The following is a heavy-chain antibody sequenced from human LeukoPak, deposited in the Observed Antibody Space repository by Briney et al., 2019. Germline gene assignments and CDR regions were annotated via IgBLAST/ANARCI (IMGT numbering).Heavy chain of an antibody. V-gene: IGHV3-33*01. CDR1: GFTFSSYG. CDR2: IWYDGSNK. D-gene: IGHD6-13*01. Sequence: PGGSLRLSCAASGFTFSSYGMHWVRQAPGKGLEWVAVIWYDGSNKYYADSVKGRFTISRDNSKNTLYLQMNSPRAEDTAVYYCARANSSSWYDYWGQGTLVTVSS. J-gene: IGHJ4*02. CDR3: ARANSSSWYDY.